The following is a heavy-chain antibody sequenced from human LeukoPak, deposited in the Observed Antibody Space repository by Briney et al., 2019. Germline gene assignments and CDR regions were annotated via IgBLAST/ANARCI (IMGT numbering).Heavy chain of an antibody. CDR3: ARDGPIVVVPAAIGYDAFDI. D-gene: IGHD2-2*02. V-gene: IGHV1-69*04. Sequence: ASVKVSCKASGGTFSSYAISWVRQAPGQGLEWMGRIIPILGIANYAQKFQGRVTITADKSTSTAQMELSSLRSEDTAVYYCARDGPIVVVPAAIGYDAFDIWGQGTMVTVSS. CDR2: IIPILGIA. J-gene: IGHJ3*02. CDR1: GGTFSSYA.